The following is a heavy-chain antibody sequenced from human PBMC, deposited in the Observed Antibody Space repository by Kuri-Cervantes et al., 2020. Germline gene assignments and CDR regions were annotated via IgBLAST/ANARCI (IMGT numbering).Heavy chain of an antibody. CDR2: TYYRSKWYN. D-gene: IGHD3-10*01. J-gene: IGHJ6*03. V-gene: IGHV6-1*01. Sequence: LRLSCAISGDSVSSNSAAWNWIRQSPSRGLEWLGRTYYRSKWYNDYAVSVKSRITINPDTSKNQFSLKLSSVTAADTAVYYCARMMVQGVIRYYYYMDVWGKGTTVTVSS. CDR1: GDSVSSNSAA. CDR3: ARMMVQGVIRYYYYMDV.